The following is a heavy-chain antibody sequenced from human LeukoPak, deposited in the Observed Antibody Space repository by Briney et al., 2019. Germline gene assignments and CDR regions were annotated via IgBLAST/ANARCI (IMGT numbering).Heavy chain of an antibody. CDR1: GFTFSSYG. J-gene: IGHJ4*02. CDR3: AKAADYGYTTHFDY. Sequence: GGSLRLSCAASGFTFSSYGMHWVRQAPGKGLEWVAVIWYDGSNKYYADSVKGRFTISRDNSKNTLYLQMNSLRAEDTAVYYCAKAADYGYTTHFDYWGQGTLVTVSS. D-gene: IGHD5-18*01. CDR2: IWYDGSNK. V-gene: IGHV3-30*02.